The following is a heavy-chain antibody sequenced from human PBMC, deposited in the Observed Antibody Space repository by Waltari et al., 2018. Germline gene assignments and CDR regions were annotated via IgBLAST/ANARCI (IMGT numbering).Heavy chain of an antibody. Sequence: QVQLVQSGAEVKKPGASVKVSCKVSGYTLTELSMHWVRQAPGKGLEWMGGFEPEDGETIYEHNVQGRITMTEDTSTDTAYMELSSLRSEDTAVYYCATIKSSSPAGRYYFDYWGQGTLVTVSS. CDR1: GYTLTELS. J-gene: IGHJ4*02. V-gene: IGHV1-24*01. CDR2: FEPEDGET. CDR3: ATIKSSSPAGRYYFDY. D-gene: IGHD6-13*01.